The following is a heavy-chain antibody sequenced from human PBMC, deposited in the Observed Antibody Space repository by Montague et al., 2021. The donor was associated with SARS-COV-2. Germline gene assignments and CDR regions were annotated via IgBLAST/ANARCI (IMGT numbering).Heavy chain of an antibody. CDR3: ARLKRYFDSSGSPSAFDF. J-gene: IGHJ3*01. V-gene: IGHV4-39*02. CDR2: IYYTGNT. D-gene: IGHD3-22*01. CDR1: GGSITNNIDY. Sequence: SETPSLTCTVSGGSITNNIDYWAWIRQPPGKGLEWIGSIYYTGNTXYNPSLKSRVTISVVTSKNHFTLKLSSVTAAETAVYYCARLKRYFDSSGSPSAFDFWGQGTKVTVSS.